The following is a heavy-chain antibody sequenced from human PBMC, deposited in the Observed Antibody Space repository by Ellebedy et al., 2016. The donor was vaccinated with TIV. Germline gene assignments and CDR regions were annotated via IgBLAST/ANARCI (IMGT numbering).Heavy chain of an antibody. CDR2: INHSGRT. D-gene: IGHD3-10*02. J-gene: IGHJ2*01. CDR1: GGSFNDNY. V-gene: IGHV4-34*01. CDR3: ARVLRVLLLFGESSHWYFDL. Sequence: SETLSLXXAVYGGSFNDNYWSWIRQTPGKGLEWIGEINHSGRTNYNPSLKSRVTISVDTSKSQFSLNLSSVTAADTAVYFCARVLRVLLLFGESSHWYFDLWGRGTLVTVSS.